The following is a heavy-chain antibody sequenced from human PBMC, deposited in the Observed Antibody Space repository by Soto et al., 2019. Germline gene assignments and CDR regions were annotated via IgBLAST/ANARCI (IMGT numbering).Heavy chain of an antibody. Sequence: PGGSLRLSCAASGFTFDDHAMHWVRQAPGKGLEWVSGISYNSGRMAHADSVKGRFTISRDNSENTLYLQMNSLRPEDTAVYYCAKEDVWFAKDYWGQGTLVTVSS. CDR1: GFTFDDHA. D-gene: IGHD3-10*01. CDR2: ISYNSGRM. J-gene: IGHJ4*02. V-gene: IGHV3-9*01. CDR3: AKEDVWFAKDY.